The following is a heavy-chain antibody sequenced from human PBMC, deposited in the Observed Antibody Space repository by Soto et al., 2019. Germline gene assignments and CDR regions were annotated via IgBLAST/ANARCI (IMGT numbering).Heavy chain of an antibody. CDR1: GYTFTDHY. CDR3: ARSLQPKIVGGMDV. CDR2: INPNTGGT. V-gene: IGHV1-2*02. J-gene: IGHJ6*02. D-gene: IGHD2-21*01. Sequence: ASVKVSCKASGYTFTDHYMHWVRQAPGQGLEWMGWINPNTGGTRCAQKFQDRATMTRDTPISTVSMDLRMLTSDDTATYYCARSLQPKIVGGMDVWGQGTTVTVSS.